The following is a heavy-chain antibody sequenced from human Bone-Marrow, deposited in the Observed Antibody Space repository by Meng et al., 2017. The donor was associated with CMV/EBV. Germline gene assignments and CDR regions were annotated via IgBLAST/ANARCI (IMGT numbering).Heavy chain of an antibody. D-gene: IGHD1-26*01. V-gene: IGHV1-8*01. J-gene: IGHJ3*02. CDR2: MNPNSGNT. CDR1: GYTFNSND. CDR3: ARAGAGGYAFDI. Sequence: ASVKVSCKASGYTFNSNDINWVRQAPGQGLEWMGWMNPNSGNTGYTQKFQGRVTMTRNTSISTAYMELSSLRSEDTAVYYCARAGAGGYAFDIWGQGTMVTVSS.